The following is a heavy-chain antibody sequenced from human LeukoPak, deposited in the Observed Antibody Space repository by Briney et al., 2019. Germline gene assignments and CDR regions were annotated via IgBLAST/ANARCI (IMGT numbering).Heavy chain of an antibody. CDR3: ARDPQRGAPDYFDY. J-gene: IGHJ4*02. D-gene: IGHD1-14*01. V-gene: IGHV3-23*01. Sequence: GGSLRLSCAASGFTFSSYAMSWVRQAPGKGLEWVSAISGSGGSTYYADSVKGRFTISRDFSKNMLYLEMSSLRIEGTAVYYCARDPQRGAPDYFDYWGPGTLVTVSS. CDR1: GFTFSSYA. CDR2: ISGSGGST.